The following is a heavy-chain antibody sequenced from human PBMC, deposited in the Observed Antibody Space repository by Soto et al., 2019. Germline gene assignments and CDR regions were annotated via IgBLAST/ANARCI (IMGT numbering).Heavy chain of an antibody. D-gene: IGHD7-27*01. CDR2: ITSSSTNT. CDR3: ARGAPWGVTFPFDI. CDR1: EFTFSDYY. Sequence: QLVESGGGLVKPGASLRLSCLASEFTFSDYYMHWIRKAPGKGLEWISSITSSSTNTDYADSVKGRFTIARDNAKNSVFLQMSSLRVDDTAIYYCARGAPWGVTFPFDIWGQGTMVSVSS. V-gene: IGHV3-11*05. J-gene: IGHJ3*02.